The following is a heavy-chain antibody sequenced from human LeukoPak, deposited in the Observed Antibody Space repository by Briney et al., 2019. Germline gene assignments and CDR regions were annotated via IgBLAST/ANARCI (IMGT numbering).Heavy chain of an antibody. CDR1: GFTFSSYA. J-gene: IGHJ6*03. CDR3: AKDFCGGDCYYILLYMDV. V-gene: IGHV3-23*01. Sequence: GGSLRFSCAASGFTFSSYAMSWVRQAPGKGLEWVSAISGSGGSTYYADSVKGRFTISRDNSKNTLYLQMNSLRAEDTAVYYCAKDFCGGDCYYILLYMDVWGKGTTVTVSS. CDR2: ISGSGGST. D-gene: IGHD2-21*01.